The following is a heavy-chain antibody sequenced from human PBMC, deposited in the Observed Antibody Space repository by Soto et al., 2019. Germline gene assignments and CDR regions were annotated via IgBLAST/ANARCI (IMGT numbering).Heavy chain of an antibody. CDR1: GFTVSSNY. J-gene: IGHJ6*02. Sequence: HPGGSLRLSCAASGFTVSSNYMSWVRQAPGKGLEWVSDIYSGGTTYYADSVKGRFTISRDNSKNTVYLQMNSLRAEDTAVYYCASHSSSSWFYYYGMDVWGQGTTVTVSS. CDR2: IYSGGTT. V-gene: IGHV3-53*01. D-gene: IGHD6-6*01. CDR3: ASHSSSSWFYYYGMDV.